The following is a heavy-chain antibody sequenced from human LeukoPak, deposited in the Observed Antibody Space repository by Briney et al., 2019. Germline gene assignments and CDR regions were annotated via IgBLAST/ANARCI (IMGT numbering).Heavy chain of an antibody. Sequence: PSETLSLTCAVYGGTFSDYYWSWIRQPPGKGLEWIADINHSERTNYNPSLNSRVAMSVDTSKNQFSLKLSSVTAADTAVYYCARGRGNIVVVVAATRGPFDYWGQGTLVTVSS. D-gene: IGHD2-15*01. CDR3: ARGRGNIVVVVAATRGPFDY. CDR1: GGTFSDYY. J-gene: IGHJ4*02. CDR2: INHSERT. V-gene: IGHV4-34*01.